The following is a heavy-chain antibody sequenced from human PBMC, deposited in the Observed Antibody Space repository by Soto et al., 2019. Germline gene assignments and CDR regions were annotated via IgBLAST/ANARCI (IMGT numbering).Heavy chain of an antibody. Sequence: ESGGGVVQPGRSLRLSCAASGFTFSSYGMHCVRQAPGKGLEWVAVIWYDGSNKYYADSVKGRFTISRDNSKNTLYLQMNSLRAEDTAVYYCARESLCCGYDFVGWFDPWGQGTLVTVSS. CDR2: IWYDGSNK. CDR3: ARESLCCGYDFVGWFDP. V-gene: IGHV3-33*01. D-gene: IGHD5-12*01. J-gene: IGHJ5*02. CDR1: GFTFSSYG.